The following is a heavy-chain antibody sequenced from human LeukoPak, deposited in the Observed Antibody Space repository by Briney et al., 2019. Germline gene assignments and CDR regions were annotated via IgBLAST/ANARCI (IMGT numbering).Heavy chain of an antibody. D-gene: IGHD6-13*01. CDR1: GFTFNNYA. CDR3: ARNQDSSWYYYYMDV. Sequence: PGRSLRLSCAASGFTFNNYAMSCARQAPGEGLEWVTTITGSGGSTSSADSVRGRLTISRDNSKNTLYLQMTSLRADDTALYYCARNQDSSWYYYYMDVWGKGTTVTASS. V-gene: IGHV3-23*01. J-gene: IGHJ6*03. CDR2: ITGSGGST.